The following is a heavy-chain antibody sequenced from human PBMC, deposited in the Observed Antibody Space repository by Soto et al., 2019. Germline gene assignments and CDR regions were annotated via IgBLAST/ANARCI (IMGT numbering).Heavy chain of an antibody. Sequence: EVQLLESGGGLVQPGGSLRLSCAASGFTFSSYAMSWVRQAPGKGLEWVSAISGSGGSTYYADSVKGRFTISRDNSKNTLYLQMNSLRAEDTAVYYCAKGRSHYDFWSGYYPYYMDVWGKGTTVTVSS. CDR2: ISGSGGST. CDR3: AKGRSHYDFWSGYYPYYMDV. D-gene: IGHD3-3*01. V-gene: IGHV3-23*01. CDR1: GFTFSSYA. J-gene: IGHJ6*03.